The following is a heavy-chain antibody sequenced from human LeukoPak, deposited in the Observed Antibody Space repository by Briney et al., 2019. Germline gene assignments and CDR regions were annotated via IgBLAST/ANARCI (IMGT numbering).Heavy chain of an antibody. D-gene: IGHD3-22*01. CDR3: ARHLNNYDSCGYVGY. V-gene: IGHV3-21*04. CDR2: ISSSSSYI. CDR1: GFTFSSYS. Sequence: GGSLRLSCAASGFTFSSYSMNWVRQAPGKGLEWVSSISSSSSYIYYADSVKGRFTISRDNAKNSLYLQMNSLRAEDTAVYYCARHLNNYDSCGYVGYWGQGTLVTVSS. J-gene: IGHJ4*02.